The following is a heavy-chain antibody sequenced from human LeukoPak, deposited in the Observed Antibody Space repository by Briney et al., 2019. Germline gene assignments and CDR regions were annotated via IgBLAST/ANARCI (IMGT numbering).Heavy chain of an antibody. CDR3: AKESFYDSSGYPLDY. D-gene: IGHD3-22*01. CDR2: ISSSSSYI. V-gene: IGHV3-21*04. Sequence: GGSLRLSCAASGFTFSSYSMNWVRQAPGKGLEWVSSISSSSSYIYYADSVKGRFTISRDNAKNSLYLQMNSLRAEDTALYYCAKESFYDSSGYPLDYWGQGTLVTVSS. J-gene: IGHJ4*02. CDR1: GFTFSSYS.